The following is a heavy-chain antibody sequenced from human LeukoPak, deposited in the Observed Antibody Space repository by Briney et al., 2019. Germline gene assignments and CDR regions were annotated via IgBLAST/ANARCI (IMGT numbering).Heavy chain of an antibody. Sequence: GGSLRLSCSASGFTFSAYAMHWVRQAPGKGLEYVSAIGPNGGSTYYADSVKGRFTISRDNSKNTPYLQMSSLRVEDTAVYYCVPKGNEGYWGQGTLVTVSS. D-gene: IGHD1-1*01. V-gene: IGHV3-64D*06. CDR1: GFTFSAYA. CDR3: VPKGNEGY. J-gene: IGHJ4*02. CDR2: IGPNGGST.